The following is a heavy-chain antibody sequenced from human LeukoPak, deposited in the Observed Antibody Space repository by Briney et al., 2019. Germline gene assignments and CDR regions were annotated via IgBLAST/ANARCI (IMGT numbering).Heavy chain of an antibody. CDR3: ARGKGIVVVPAEKNYGMDV. Sequence: PGRSLRLSCAASGFTFSSYGMHWVRQAPGKGLEWVAVIWYDGSNKYYADSVKGRFTISRDNSKNTLYLQMDSLRAEDTAVYYCARGKGIVVVPAEKNYGMDVWGQGTTVTVSS. D-gene: IGHD2-2*01. V-gene: IGHV3-33*01. J-gene: IGHJ6*02. CDR1: GFTFSSYG. CDR2: IWYDGSNK.